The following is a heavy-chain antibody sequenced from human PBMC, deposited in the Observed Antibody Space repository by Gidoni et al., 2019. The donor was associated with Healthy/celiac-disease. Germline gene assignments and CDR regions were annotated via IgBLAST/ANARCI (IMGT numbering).Heavy chain of an antibody. CDR1: GFTFSNAW. D-gene: IGHD3-3*01. CDR2: IKSKTDGGTT. V-gene: IGHV3-15*01. Sequence: AASGFTFSNAWMSWVRQAPGKGLEWVGRIKSKTDGGTTDYAAPVKGRFTISRDDSKNTLYLQMNSLKTEDTAVYYCTTTYYDFWSGYYGMDVWGQGTTVTVSS. J-gene: IGHJ6*02. CDR3: TTTYYDFWSGYYGMDV.